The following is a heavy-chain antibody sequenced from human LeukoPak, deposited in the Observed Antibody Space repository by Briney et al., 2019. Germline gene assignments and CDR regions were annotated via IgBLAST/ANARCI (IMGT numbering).Heavy chain of an antibody. CDR3: ARDRRVGYTYGPGRF. J-gene: IGHJ4*02. V-gene: IGHV1-18*01. CDR1: GYTFANYG. CDR2: INTFNDDT. D-gene: IGHD2-8*01. Sequence: GASVKVSCKASGYTFANYGVTWVRQAPGHGLEWMGWINTFNDDTNYAQKFQGRVTMTADASASTVHMELRRLTSDDTAVYYCARDRRVGYTYGPGRFWGQGTLVTVSS.